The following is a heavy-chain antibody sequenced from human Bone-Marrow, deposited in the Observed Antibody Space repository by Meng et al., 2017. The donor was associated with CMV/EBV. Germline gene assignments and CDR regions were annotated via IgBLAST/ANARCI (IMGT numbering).Heavy chain of an antibody. V-gene: IGHV1-69*05. CDR3: ARVIWSIHYYYYYGMDV. D-gene: IGHD3-3*01. CDR1: GGTFSSYA. CDR2: IIPIFGTA. J-gene: IGHJ6*02. Sequence: SVKVSCKASGGTFSSYAISWVRQAPGQGLEWMGGIIPIFGTANYAQKFQGRVTITTDESTSTAYMELSSLRSEGTAVYYCARVIWSIHYYYYYGMDVWGQGTTVTVSS.